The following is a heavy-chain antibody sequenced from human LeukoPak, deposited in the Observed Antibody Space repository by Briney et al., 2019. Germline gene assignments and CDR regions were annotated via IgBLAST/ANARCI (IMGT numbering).Heavy chain of an antibody. CDR3: AELGITMIGGV. CDR1: GFTFNSYG. V-gene: IGHV3-48*03. J-gene: IGHJ6*04. D-gene: IGHD3-10*02. Sequence: GGSLRLSCAASGFTFNSYGMSWVRQAPGKGLEWVSGISGSGGATYYADSVKGRFTISRDNAKNSLYLQMNSLRAEDTAVYYCAELGITMIGGVWGKGTTVTISS. CDR2: ISGSGGAT.